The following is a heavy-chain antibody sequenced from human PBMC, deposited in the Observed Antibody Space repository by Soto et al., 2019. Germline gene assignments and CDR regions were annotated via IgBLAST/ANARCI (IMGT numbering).Heavy chain of an antibody. CDR1: GGTFSSYA. CDR3: ARDVAPGVAATTYYYYGMDV. J-gene: IGHJ6*02. V-gene: IGHV1-69*13. D-gene: IGHD2-15*01. Sequence: SVKVSCKASGGTFSSYAISWVRQAPGQGLEWMGGIIPIFGTANYAQKFQGRVTITADESTSTAYMELSSLRSEDTAVYYCARDVAPGVAATTYYYYGMDVWGQGTTVTVSS. CDR2: IIPIFGTA.